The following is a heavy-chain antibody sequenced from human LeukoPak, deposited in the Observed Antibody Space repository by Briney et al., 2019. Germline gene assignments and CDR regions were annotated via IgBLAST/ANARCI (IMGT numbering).Heavy chain of an antibody. V-gene: IGHV4-61*08. CDR1: GGSISSDGYS. J-gene: IGHJ4*02. CDR3: ARGQVAGEFDY. CDR2: IYYSGST. Sequence: SETLSLTCAVSGGSISSDGYSWSWIRQPPGKGLEWIGYIYYSGSTNYNPSLKSRVTISVDTSKNQFSLKLSSVTAADTAVYYCARGQVAGEFDYWGQGTLVTVSS. D-gene: IGHD6-19*01.